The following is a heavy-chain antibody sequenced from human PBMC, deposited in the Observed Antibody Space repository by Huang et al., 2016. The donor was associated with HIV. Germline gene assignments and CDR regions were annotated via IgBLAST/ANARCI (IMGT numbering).Heavy chain of an antibody. J-gene: IGHJ4*02. V-gene: IGHV1-69*01. D-gene: IGHD1-26*01. Sequence: QVQLVQSGAEGKKPGSSVKFSCKASGGTFSIYVFSWVRQAPGQGFEWLGGLTPIFDKANYAQKFQGRVTIIADESTRTAYMEMSSLRPEDTATYYCATGPRGSGSFNWGQGTLVIVSS. CDR1: GGTFSIYV. CDR2: LTPIFDKA. CDR3: ATGPRGSGSFN.